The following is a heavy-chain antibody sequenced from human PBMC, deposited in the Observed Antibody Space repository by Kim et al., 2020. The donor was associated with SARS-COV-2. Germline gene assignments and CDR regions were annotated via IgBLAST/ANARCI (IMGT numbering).Heavy chain of an antibody. V-gene: IGHV3-33*06. CDR1: GFTFSSYA. D-gene: IGHD6-19*01. CDR2: IWYDGSNK. CDR3: AKDRFEQWLVLENLGYFDY. Sequence: GGSLRLSCAASGFTFSSYAMHWVRQAPGKGLEWVAVIWYDGSNKYYADSVKGRFTISRDNSKNTLYLQMNSLRAEDTAVYYCAKDRFEQWLVLENLGYFDYWGQGTLVTVSS. J-gene: IGHJ4*02.